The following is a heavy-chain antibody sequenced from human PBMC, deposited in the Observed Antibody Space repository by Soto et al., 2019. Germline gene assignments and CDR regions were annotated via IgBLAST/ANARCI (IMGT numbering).Heavy chain of an antibody. CDR1: GGTFSSYT. D-gene: IGHD4-17*01. CDR3: ARDHKATVTDFDY. J-gene: IGHJ4*02. CDR2: IIPNHGIT. Sequence: SVKVSCKASGGTFSSYTISWVRQAPGQGLGWMGRIIPNHGITNYAQKLQGRVTMTTDTSTSTAYMELRSLRSDDTAVYYCARDHKATVTDFDYWGQGTLVTVSS. V-gene: IGHV1-69*04.